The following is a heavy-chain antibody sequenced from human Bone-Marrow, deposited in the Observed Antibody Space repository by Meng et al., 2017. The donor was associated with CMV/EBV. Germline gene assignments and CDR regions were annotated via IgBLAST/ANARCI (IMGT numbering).Heavy chain of an antibody. D-gene: IGHD2-2*01. J-gene: IGHJ5*02. CDR2: MYTNSGHS. Sequence: ASVKDSCNASGDTFTSYGVSWVRQAPGQGLEWMGWMYTNSGHSGYAQKFQGRVTMTRNTSLSTAYMELSSLRSEDTAVYYCTLAHCSSISCYGNWFAPWGHGTLVTVSS. CDR1: GDTFTSYG. CDR3: TLAHCSSISCYGNWFAP. V-gene: IGHV1-8*02.